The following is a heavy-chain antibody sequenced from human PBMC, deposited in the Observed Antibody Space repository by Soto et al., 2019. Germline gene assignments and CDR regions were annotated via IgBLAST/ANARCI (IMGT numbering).Heavy chain of an antibody. D-gene: IGHD6-13*01. V-gene: IGHV3-33*01. J-gene: IGHJ6*02. CDR2: IWFDASHE. CDR1: GFSFSDYG. CDR3: ARDQGRATADGPIGNGLDV. Sequence: QVHLVESGGGVVQPGTSLRLSCAASGFSFSDYGMHWVRQAPGKGLEWLTIIWFDASHEYYADSVKGRFTISRDNSNNTLYLQLNSLTAEDTAVYFWARDQGRATADGPIGNGLDVWGQGTAGTVSS.